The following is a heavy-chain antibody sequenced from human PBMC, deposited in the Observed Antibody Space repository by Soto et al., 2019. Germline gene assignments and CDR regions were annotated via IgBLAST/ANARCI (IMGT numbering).Heavy chain of an antibody. J-gene: IGHJ3*02. D-gene: IGHD6-19*01. CDR3: ARLSGSSGWNDAFDI. CDR2: IDPSDSYT. V-gene: IGHV5-10-1*01. Sequence: GESLKISCKGSGYSFTSYWISWVRQMPGKGLEWMGRIDPSDSYTNYSPSFQGHVTISADKSISTAYRQWSSLKASDTAMDYCARLSGSSGWNDAFDIWGKGTMVTVSS. CDR1: GYSFTSYW.